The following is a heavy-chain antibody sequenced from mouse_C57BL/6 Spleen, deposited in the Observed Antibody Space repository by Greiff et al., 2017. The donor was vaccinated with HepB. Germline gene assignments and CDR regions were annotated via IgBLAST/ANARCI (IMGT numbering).Heavy chain of an antibody. V-gene: IGHV1-81*01. J-gene: IGHJ2*01. CDR2: IYPRSGNT. CDR3: ARWDGYPYYFDY. D-gene: IGHD2-3*01. Sequence: LVESGAELARPGASVKLSCKASGYTFTSYGISWVKQRTGQGLEWIGEIYPRSGNTYYNEKFKGKATLTADKSSSTAYMELRSLTSEDSAVYFCARWDGYPYYFDYWGQGTTLTVSS. CDR1: GYTFTSYG.